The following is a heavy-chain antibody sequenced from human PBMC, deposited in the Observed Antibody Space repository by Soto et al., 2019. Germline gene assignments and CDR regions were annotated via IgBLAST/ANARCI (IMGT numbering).Heavy chain of an antibody. J-gene: IGHJ4*02. CDR1: GYSFTSYW. CDR3: QIHSTGSYSKYLDF. D-gene: IGHD1-26*01. CDR2: IYPGDSDT. Sequence: PGESLKISCKGSGYSFTSYWIAWVRQMPGKGLEWMGIIYPGDSDTTYGPSFQGQVTISADKSISTAYLQWSRLKASDTAMYYCQIHSTGSYSKYLDFCAQRTLVIVSA. V-gene: IGHV5-51*01.